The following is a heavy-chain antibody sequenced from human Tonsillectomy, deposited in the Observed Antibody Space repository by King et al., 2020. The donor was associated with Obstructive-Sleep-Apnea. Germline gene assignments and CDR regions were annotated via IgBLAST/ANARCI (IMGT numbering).Heavy chain of an antibody. CDR3: ARVLWVDYYYYGMDV. J-gene: IGHJ6*02. Sequence: VQLVEAGGGLVKPGGSLRLSCAASGFTFSSYSMNWVRQAPGKGLEWVSSISSSSRYIYYADSVKGRFTISRDNAKNSLYLQMNSLRAEDTAVYYCARVLWVDYYYYGMDVWGQGTTVTVSS. CDR1: GFTFSSYS. V-gene: IGHV3-21*01. D-gene: IGHD3-16*01. CDR2: ISSSSRYI.